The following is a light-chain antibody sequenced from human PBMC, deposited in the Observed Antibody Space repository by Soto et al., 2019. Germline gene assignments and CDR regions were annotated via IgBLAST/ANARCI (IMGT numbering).Light chain of an antibody. V-gene: IGLV2-11*01. CDR2: DVS. Sequence: QSVLTQPRSVSGSPGQSVTISCTGTSSDIGGYNYVSWYQQHPGKAPKLMIYDVSHRPSGVPDRFSGSKSGNTASLTISGLQAEDEADYFCCSYAGSYSLYVFGSGTKLTVL. J-gene: IGLJ1*01. CDR3: CSYAGSYSLYV. CDR1: SSDIGGYNY.